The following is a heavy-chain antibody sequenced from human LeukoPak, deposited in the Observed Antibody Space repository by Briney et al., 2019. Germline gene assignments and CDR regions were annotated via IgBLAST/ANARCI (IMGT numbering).Heavy chain of an antibody. CDR2: ITPETGGT. D-gene: IGHD1-26*01. CDR1: GYIFTGHF. V-gene: IGHV1-2*02. Sequence: GASVKVSCKASGYIFTGHFIHGVRQAPGQGLEWMGWITPETGGTNYAQKFEGRVTMTRDASITTAYLELSRVRYDDTAVYYCAREERESGGMDVWGQGTTVTVSS. J-gene: IGHJ6*02. CDR3: AREERESGGMDV.